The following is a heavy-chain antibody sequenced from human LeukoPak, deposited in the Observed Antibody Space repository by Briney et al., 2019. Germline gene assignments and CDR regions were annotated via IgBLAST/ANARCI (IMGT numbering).Heavy chain of an antibody. D-gene: IGHD5-12*01. Sequence: GGALRLSCAATGFSFSTYIMNWVRQAPGKGLEWVAYISSSSSSIYYADSVKGRFTTSRENAKNSLYLQMNSLRDEDTAVYYCARGKWLRFYYFDYWGQGTLVTVSS. CDR2: ISSSSSSI. V-gene: IGHV3-48*02. CDR3: ARGKWLRFYYFDY. J-gene: IGHJ4*02. CDR1: GFSFSTYI.